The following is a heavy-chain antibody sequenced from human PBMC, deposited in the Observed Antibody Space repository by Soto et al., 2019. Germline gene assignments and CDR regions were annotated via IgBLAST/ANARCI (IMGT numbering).Heavy chain of an antibody. J-gene: IGHJ4*01. CDR1: GVTVSSNY. CDR2: IYSGGST. Sequence: GGSLRLSCAASGVTVSSNYMSWVRQAPGKGLEWVSVIYSGGSTYYADSVKGRFTISRDNSKNTLYLQMNSLRAEDTAVYYCASHQPRIAAAVSGRYKFPACWAPGPLVTVYS. V-gene: IGHV3-53*01. CDR3: ASHQPRIAAAVSGRYKFPAC. D-gene: IGHD6-13*01.